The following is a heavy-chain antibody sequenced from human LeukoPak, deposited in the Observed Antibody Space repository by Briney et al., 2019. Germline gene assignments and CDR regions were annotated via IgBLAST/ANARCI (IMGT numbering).Heavy chain of an antibody. CDR1: GFTFSSYA. J-gene: IGHJ4*02. CDR3: ARFEQWLVRGDY. D-gene: IGHD6-19*01. Sequence: GGSLRLFCAASGFTFSSYAMHWVRQAPGKGLEWVAVISYDGSNKYYADSVKGRFTISRDNSKNTLYLQMNSLRAEDTAVYYCARFEQWLVRGDYWGQGTLVTVSS. CDR2: ISYDGSNK. V-gene: IGHV3-30-3*01.